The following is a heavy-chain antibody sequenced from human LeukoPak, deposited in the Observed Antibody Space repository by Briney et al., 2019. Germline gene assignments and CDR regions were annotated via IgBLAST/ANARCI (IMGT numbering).Heavy chain of an antibody. V-gene: IGHV3-30*03. D-gene: IGHD1-26*01. CDR1: GFRFSTYG. Sequence: GGSLRLSCAGSGFRFSTYGIRWVRQAPARGLEWVALITDDGSNQYYADSVKGRFTISRDSSKSTMYLQMNGLRGEDTAVYYCATKESGTYYNWGQGTLVTVPS. J-gene: IGHJ4*02. CDR3: ATKESGTYYN. CDR2: ITDDGSNQ.